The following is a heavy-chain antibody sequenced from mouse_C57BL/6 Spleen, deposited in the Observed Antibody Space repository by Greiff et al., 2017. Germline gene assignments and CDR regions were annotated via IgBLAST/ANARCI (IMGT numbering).Heavy chain of an antibody. D-gene: IGHD2-3*01. V-gene: IGHV1-82*01. CDR3: ARDGGFPFAY. J-gene: IGHJ3*01. CDR2: IYPGDGDT. CDR1: GYAFSSSW. Sequence: QVQLQQSGPELVKPGASVKISCKASGYAFSSSWMNWVKQRPGKGLEWIGRIYPGDGDTNYNGKFKGKATLTADKSSSTVYMQLSSLTSEDSAVYVGARDGGFPFAYWGQGTLVTVSA.